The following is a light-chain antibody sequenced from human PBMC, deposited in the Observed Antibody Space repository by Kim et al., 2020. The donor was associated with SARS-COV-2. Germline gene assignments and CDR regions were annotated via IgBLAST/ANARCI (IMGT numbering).Light chain of an antibody. V-gene: IGLV9-49*01. CDR3: GADHGSGSNFAGV. Sequence: QPVLTQPPSASASLGASVTLTCTLSSGYSNYKVDWYQQRPGKGPRFVMRVGTGGIEGSKGDGIPDRFSVLGSGLNRYLTIKNIQEEDESDYHCGADHGSGSNFAGVFGGGTQLTVL. CDR2: VGTGGIEG. CDR1: SGYSNYK. J-gene: IGLJ3*02.